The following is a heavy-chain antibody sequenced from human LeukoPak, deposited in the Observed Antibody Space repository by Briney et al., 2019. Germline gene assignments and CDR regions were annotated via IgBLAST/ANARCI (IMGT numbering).Heavy chain of an antibody. CDR1: GGSISSSNYH. J-gene: IGHJ6*03. Sequence: SETLSLTCTVSGGSISSSNYHWGRIPQPPGKGLEWIRSIYYSGSTYYNPSLKSRVTISVDTSKNQFSLKLSCVTAADTAVYYCARLSFGPYYDYYVDVWGKGTTVTVSS. V-gene: IGHV4-39*01. CDR3: ARLSFGPYYDYYVDV. CDR2: IYYSGST. D-gene: IGHD3-10*01.